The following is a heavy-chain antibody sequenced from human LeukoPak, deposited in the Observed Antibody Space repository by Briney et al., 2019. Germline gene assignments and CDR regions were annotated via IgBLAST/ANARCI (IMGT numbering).Heavy chain of an antibody. J-gene: IGHJ4*02. D-gene: IGHD3-10*02. CDR3: VRGGASPCF. CDR1: GFTFNTYW. V-gene: IGHV3-7*01. Sequence: PGGSLRLSCAASGFTFNTYWMTWVRQAPGKGLEWVANINQNGYEKYYVDSVKGRFIISRDNVESSLYLQMNSLRVEDTAIYYCVRGGASPCFWGQGTLLTVSS. CDR2: INQNGYEK.